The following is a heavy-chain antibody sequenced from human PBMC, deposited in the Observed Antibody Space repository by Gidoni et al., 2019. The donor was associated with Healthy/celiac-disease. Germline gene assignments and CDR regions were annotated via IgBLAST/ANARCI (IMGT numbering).Heavy chain of an antibody. CDR2: MNPNSGNK. CDR1: GYNFTILA. CDR3: ARGPLLYCSSTSCAGHWFDP. V-gene: IGHV1-8*01. D-gene: IGHD2-2*01. Sequence: QVQLVQSGAEVKKPGASVMVSGNASGYNFTILAITWMPQATGQGLEWMGWMNPNSGNKGYAQKFQGRVTMTRNTSISTAYMELSSLRSEDTAVYYCARGPLLYCSSTSCAGHWFDPWGQGTLVTVSS. J-gene: IGHJ5*02.